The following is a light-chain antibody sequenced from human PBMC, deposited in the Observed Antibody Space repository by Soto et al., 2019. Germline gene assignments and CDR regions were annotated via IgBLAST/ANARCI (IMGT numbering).Light chain of an antibody. Sequence: QSVLTQPASVSGSPGQSITISCTGTSSDVGYYNYVSWYQQHPGKVPKLMIYDDRYRPSGVSDRFSGSKSGNTASLTLSGLQAEDEADYYCSSYTSTSTLVFGTGTKLTVL. CDR1: SSDVGYYNY. CDR2: DDR. CDR3: SSYTSTSTLV. J-gene: IGLJ1*01. V-gene: IGLV2-14*03.